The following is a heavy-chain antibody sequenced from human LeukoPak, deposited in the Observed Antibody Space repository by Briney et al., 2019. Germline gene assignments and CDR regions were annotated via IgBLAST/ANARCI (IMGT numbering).Heavy chain of an antibody. CDR3: ARRNAMDV. J-gene: IGHJ6*02. CDR2: INRDGSER. V-gene: IGHV3-7*03. CDR1: GFTFSNYW. Sequence: GGSLRLSCAASGFTFSNYWMAWVRQAPGKGLEWVADINRDGSERYYVDSVKGRFTISRDDAKSSLYLQMNSLRAEDTAVYYCARRNAMDVWGQGTTV.